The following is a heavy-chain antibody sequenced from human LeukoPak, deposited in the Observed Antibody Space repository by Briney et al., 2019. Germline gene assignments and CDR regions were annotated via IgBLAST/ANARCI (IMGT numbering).Heavy chain of an antibody. CDR1: GFSLSTSGVG. D-gene: IGHD3-22*01. Sequence: SGPTLVKPTQTLTLTCTFSGFSLSTSGVGVGWIRQPPGKALEWLALIYWDDDKRYSPSLKSRLTITKDTSKNQVVLTMTNMDPVDTATYYCARWGLYYYDSSGYYSFDYWGQGTLVTVSS. V-gene: IGHV2-5*02. CDR2: IYWDDDK. J-gene: IGHJ4*02. CDR3: ARWGLYYYDSSGYYSFDY.